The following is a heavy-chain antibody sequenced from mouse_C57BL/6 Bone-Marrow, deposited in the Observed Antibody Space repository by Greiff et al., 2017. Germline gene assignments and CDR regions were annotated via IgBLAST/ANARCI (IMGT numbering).Heavy chain of an antibody. D-gene: IGHD2-2*01. V-gene: IGHV14-3*01. J-gene: IGHJ4*01. CDR2: IDPANGNT. CDR3: ARSEMVTTWMNAMDY. CDR1: GFNIKNNY. Sequence: VQLKQSVAELVRPGASVKLSCTASGFNIKNNYMHWVKQRPEQGLEWIGRIDPANGNTKYAPKFQGKATLTADTSSNTAYLQLSSLTSEDTAIYYGARSEMVTTWMNAMDYWGQGTSVTVSS.